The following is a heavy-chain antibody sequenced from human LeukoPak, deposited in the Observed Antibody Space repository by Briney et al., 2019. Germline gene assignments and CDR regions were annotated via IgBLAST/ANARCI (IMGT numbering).Heavy chain of an antibody. CDR2: IYTSGST. CDR1: GGSISSFY. D-gene: IGHD4-23*01. V-gene: IGHV4-4*07. Sequence: SETLSLTCTVSGGSISSFYWSWIRQPAGKGLEWIGRIYTSGSTNYNPSLKSRVTISVLTSKNRFSLKLSSVTAADTAVYYCATLTGGDDAFDIWGQGTMVTVSS. CDR3: ATLTGGDDAFDI. J-gene: IGHJ3*02.